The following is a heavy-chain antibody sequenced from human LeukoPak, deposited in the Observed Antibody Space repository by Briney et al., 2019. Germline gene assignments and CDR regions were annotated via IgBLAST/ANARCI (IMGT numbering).Heavy chain of an antibody. J-gene: IGHJ4*02. CDR3: ARSEEYCSSTSCPFDY. V-gene: IGHV4-31*03. CDR2: IYYSGST. CDR1: GGSISSGGYY. D-gene: IGHD2-2*01. Sequence: SETLSLTCTVSGGSISSGGYYWSWIRQHPGKGLEWIGYIYYSGSTYYNPSLKSRVTISVDTSKNQFSLKLSSVTAADTAVYYCARSEEYCSSTSCPFDYWGQGTPVTVSS.